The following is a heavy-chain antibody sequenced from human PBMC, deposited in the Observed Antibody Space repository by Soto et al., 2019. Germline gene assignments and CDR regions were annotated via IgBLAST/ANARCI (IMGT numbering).Heavy chain of an antibody. Sequence: ASVKVSCKASGYTFTSYGISWVRQAPGQGLEWMGWISAYNGNTNYAQKLQGRVTMTTDTSTSTAYMELRSLRSDDTAVYYCARVGTTYYYDSSGYINFDYWGQGTLVXVSS. V-gene: IGHV1-18*01. CDR1: GYTFTSYG. J-gene: IGHJ4*02. CDR2: ISAYNGNT. CDR3: ARVGTTYYYDSSGYINFDY. D-gene: IGHD3-22*01.